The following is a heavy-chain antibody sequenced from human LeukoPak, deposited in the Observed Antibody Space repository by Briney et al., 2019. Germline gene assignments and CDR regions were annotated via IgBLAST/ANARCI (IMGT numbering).Heavy chain of an antibody. CDR2: IKQDGGET. CDR3: AKVRKATRDAFDI. V-gene: IGHV3-7*03. Sequence: GGSLRLSCEGFGLTFSRDWMSWVRQAPGKGLEWVTNIKQDGGETYYGDSVKGRFTISRDNAKNSLYLQMNSLRAEDTAVYYCAKVRKATRDAFDIWGQGTLVTVSS. J-gene: IGHJ4*02. D-gene: IGHD2-15*01. CDR1: GLTFSRDW.